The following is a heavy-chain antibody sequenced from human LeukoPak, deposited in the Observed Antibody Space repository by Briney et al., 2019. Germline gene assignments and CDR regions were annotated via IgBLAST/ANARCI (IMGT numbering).Heavy chain of an antibody. D-gene: IGHD2-15*01. J-gene: IGHJ4*02. CDR3: ATVRGSDGNFYIDY. V-gene: IGHV3-33*01. CDR2: ILYDGSRK. CDR1: GFTFRNYG. Sequence: GSLRLSCAASGFTFRNYGMHWVRQAPGKGLEWVAIILYDGSRKYYLDSVKGRFTISRDNSKNMLYLQMSSLRAEDTAVYYCATVRGSDGNFYIDYWGQGTLVTVSS.